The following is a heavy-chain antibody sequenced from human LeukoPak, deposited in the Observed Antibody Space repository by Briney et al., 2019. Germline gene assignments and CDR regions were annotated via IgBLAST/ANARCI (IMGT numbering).Heavy chain of an antibody. J-gene: IGHJ4*02. CDR2: IKTDGSRT. Sequence: GGTLRLSCAASGLTFSSYWMHWVRQAPGKGLVWVSRIKTDGSRTTYADSVKGRFTISRDNARNTLYLQMNSLRDEDTAVYYCVRGRVEGATTFEDWGQGSLVTVSS. V-gene: IGHV3-74*01. D-gene: IGHD1-26*01. CDR3: VRGRVEGATTFED. CDR1: GLTFSSYW.